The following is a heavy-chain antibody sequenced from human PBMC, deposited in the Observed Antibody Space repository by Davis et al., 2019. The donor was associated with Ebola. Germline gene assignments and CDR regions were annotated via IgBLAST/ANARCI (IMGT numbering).Heavy chain of an antibody. CDR2: VFWSGNT. J-gene: IGHJ6*02. Sequence: ESLKISCTVSGDTIISSSFYWGWIRQSPERGLEWIGSVFWSGNTYYNPSLKSRATISVDTSENHFSLRLRSVTTADTAVYYCARDHGAGNLDVWGQGTTVTVSS. V-gene: IGHV4-39*07. CDR1: GDTIISSSFY. CDR3: ARDHGAGNLDV. D-gene: IGHD3-16*01.